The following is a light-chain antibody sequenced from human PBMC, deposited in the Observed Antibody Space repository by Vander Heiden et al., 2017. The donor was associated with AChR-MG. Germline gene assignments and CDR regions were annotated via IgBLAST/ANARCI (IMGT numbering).Light chain of an antibody. V-gene: IGLV1-44*01. J-gene: IGLJ2*01. CDR1: SSNIGSNT. CDR2: SNK. CDR3: AAWDDSLNAVV. Sequence: QSVPTQPPAASGTPGPRVTISCSGSSSNIGSNTVNWYQQLPGTAPKLLIYSNKQRPAEVPDRFSGSKSGTSASLAISGLQSEDEADYYCAAWDDSLNAVVFGGGTKLTVL.